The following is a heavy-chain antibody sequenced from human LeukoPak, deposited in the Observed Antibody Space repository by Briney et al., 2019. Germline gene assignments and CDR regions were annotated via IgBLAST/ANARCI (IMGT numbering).Heavy chain of an antibody. CDR2: MNPNSGNT. V-gene: IGHV1-8*01. Sequence: ASVKVSCTASGYTFTSYDINWVRQATGQGLEWMGWMNPNSGNTGYAQKFQGRVTMTRNTSISTAYMELSSLRSEDTAVYYCARAIFGVVVRTTYYMDVWGKGTTVTVSS. CDR3: ARAIFGVVVRTTYYMDV. J-gene: IGHJ6*03. D-gene: IGHD3-3*01. CDR1: GYTFTSYD.